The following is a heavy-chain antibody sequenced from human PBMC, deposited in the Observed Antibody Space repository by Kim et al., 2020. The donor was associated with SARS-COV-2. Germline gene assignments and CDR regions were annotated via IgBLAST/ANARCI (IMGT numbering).Heavy chain of an antibody. CDR3: VNHLRFLDPIDY. Sequence: GGSLRLSCAASGFTFSSYWMSWVRQAPGKGLEWVANIKQDGSEKYYVDSVKGRFTISRDNAKNSLYLQMNSLRAEDTAVYYCVNHLRFLDPIDYWGQGTLVTVSS. J-gene: IGHJ4*02. V-gene: IGHV3-7*01. CDR2: IKQDGSEK. CDR1: GFTFSSYW. D-gene: IGHD3-3*01.